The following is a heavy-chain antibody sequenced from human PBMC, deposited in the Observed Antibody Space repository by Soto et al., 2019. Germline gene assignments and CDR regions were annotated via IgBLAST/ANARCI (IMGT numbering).Heavy chain of an antibody. CDR1: GFTFSSYA. CDR3: AKGITMLVVVIKT. Sequence: EVRLLESGGGLVQPGGSLRLSCAASGFTFSSYAMTWVRQAPGKGLEWVSVISGSGGSTYYADSVKGRFTISRDNSKNMFYLEMNSLRAEDTAAYYCAKGITMLVVVIKTWGQGTLVSVPS. CDR2: ISGSGGST. J-gene: IGHJ5*02. V-gene: IGHV3-23*01. D-gene: IGHD3-22*01.